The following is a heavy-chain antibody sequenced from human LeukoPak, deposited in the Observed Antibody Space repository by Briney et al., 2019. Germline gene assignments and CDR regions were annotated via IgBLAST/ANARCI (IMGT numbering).Heavy chain of an antibody. Sequence: SETLSLTCTVSGGSISSYYWSWIRQPPGKGLEWIGYIYTSGSTNYNPSLKSRVTMSVDTSKNQFSLNLTSVTAADSAVYYCARARGRLLLIDYWGQGTLVTVSS. CDR1: GGSISSYY. V-gene: IGHV4-4*09. CDR3: ARARGRLLLIDY. J-gene: IGHJ4*02. CDR2: IYTSGST. D-gene: IGHD2-15*01.